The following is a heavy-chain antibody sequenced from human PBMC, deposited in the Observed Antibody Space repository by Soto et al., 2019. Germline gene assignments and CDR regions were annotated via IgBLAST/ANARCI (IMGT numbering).Heavy chain of an antibody. Sequence: GGSLRLSCAASGFTVSSNYMSWVRQAPGKGLEWVSVIYSGGSTYYADSVKGRFTISRDNSKNTLYLQMNSLRAEDTAVYYCARSITIFGVVNFDYYGMDVWGQGTTVTVS. J-gene: IGHJ6*02. CDR3: ARSITIFGVVNFDYYGMDV. V-gene: IGHV3-53*01. D-gene: IGHD3-3*01. CDR1: GFTVSSNY. CDR2: IYSGGST.